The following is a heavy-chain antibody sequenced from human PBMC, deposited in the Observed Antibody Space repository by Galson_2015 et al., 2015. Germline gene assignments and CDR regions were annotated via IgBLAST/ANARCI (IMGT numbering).Heavy chain of an antibody. CDR1: GYTFTSYA. V-gene: IGHV1-3*01. CDR3: AREHYYGSGSYYFDY. Sequence: SVKVSCKASGYTFTSYAIHWMRQAPGQRLEWMGWINAGNGNTKYSQKFQGRVTITRDTSATTAYMELSSLRSEDTAVYYCAREHYYGSGSYYFDYWGQGTLVTVSS. CDR2: INAGNGNT. J-gene: IGHJ4*02. D-gene: IGHD3-10*01.